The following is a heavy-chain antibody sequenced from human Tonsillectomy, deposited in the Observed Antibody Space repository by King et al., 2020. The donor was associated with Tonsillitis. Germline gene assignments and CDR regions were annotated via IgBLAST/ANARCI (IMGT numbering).Heavy chain of an antibody. CDR2: VSSSGDKT. CDR1: GFAFSNSA. J-gene: IGHJ6*02. Sequence: VQLVESGGGLVEPGGSLRLSCAASGFAFSNSAMSWVRQAPGKGLEWVSTVSSSGDKTNYADSVKGRFTISRDNSKNSLYLQMNSLRAEDTAAYYCAKQTGFTVYYEMDVWGQGTTVTVTS. V-gene: IGHV3-23*04. D-gene: IGHD4-17*01. CDR3: AKQTGFTVYYEMDV.